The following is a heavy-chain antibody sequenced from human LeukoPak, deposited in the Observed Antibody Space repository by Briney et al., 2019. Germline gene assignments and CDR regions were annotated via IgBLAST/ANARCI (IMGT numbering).Heavy chain of an antibody. Sequence: GGSLRLSCAGSGFDHWRYAMSWVRQAPGKGLEWLSYISTSSSTIYYAESVKGRFTISRDNAKNSLYLQMNSLRVEDTAIYYCAKARGGGSHDDFDYWGQGTLVTVSS. D-gene: IGHD1-26*01. J-gene: IGHJ4*02. V-gene: IGHV3-48*01. CDR1: GFDHWRYA. CDR3: AKARGGGSHDDFDY. CDR2: ISTSSSTI.